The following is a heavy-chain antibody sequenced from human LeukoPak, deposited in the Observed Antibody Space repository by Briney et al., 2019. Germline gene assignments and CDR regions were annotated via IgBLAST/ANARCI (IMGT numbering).Heavy chain of an antibody. CDR3: ARGRDVGRSRGFIPYGMDV. CDR1: GVSFSVYY. J-gene: IGHJ6*02. Sequence: SETLSLTCGVSGVSFSVYYWGWLRQPPGKGLEWNGEVSDGGGTDYNPSLKSRVTISVDTSKNQFSLRLNSVTAADTAVYYCARGRDVGRSRGFIPYGMDVWGQGTTVIVSS. V-gene: IGHV4-34*01. CDR2: VSDGGGT. D-gene: IGHD3-10*01.